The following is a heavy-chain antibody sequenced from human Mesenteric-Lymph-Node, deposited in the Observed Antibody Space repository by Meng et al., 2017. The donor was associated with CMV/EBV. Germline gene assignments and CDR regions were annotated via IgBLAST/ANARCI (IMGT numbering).Heavy chain of an antibody. J-gene: IGHJ4*02. CDR1: GFTFSSYA. V-gene: IGHV3-30-3*01. Sequence: GESLKISCAASGFTFSSYAMHWVRQAPGKGLEWVAVISYDGSNKYYADSVKGRFTISRGNSKNTLYLQMNSLRAEDTAVYYCARDHIRWSSSWSSYYFDYWGQGTLVTVSS. CDR2: ISYDGSNK. CDR3: ARDHIRWSSSWSSYYFDY. D-gene: IGHD6-13*01.